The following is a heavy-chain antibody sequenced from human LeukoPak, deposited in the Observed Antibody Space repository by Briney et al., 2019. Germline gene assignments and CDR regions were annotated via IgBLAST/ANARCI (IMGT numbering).Heavy chain of an antibody. CDR3: ARVTAAGYSFDY. Sequence: GASVKVSCKASGGTFSSYASSWVRQAPGQGLEWMGRIIPILGIANYAQKFQGRVTITADKSTSTAYMELSSLRSEDTAVYYCARVTAAGYSFDYWGQGTLVTVSS. V-gene: IGHV1-69*04. CDR2: IIPILGIA. J-gene: IGHJ4*02. D-gene: IGHD6-13*01. CDR1: GGTFSSYA.